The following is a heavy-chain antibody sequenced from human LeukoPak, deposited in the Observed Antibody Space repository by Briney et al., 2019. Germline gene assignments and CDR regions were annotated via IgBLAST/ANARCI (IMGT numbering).Heavy chain of an antibody. CDR1: GYTFTGYY. CDR3: ARDLGTTDDY. Sequence: ASVKVSCKASGYTFTGYYMHWLRQAPGQGLEWMGWINSYSCGTNYAQKFHGRVTMTRDTSISTAYMQLSRLRSDDTALYYCARDLGTTDDYWGQGTLVTVFS. J-gene: IGHJ4*02. D-gene: IGHD1-7*01. CDR2: INSYSCGT. V-gene: IGHV1-2*02.